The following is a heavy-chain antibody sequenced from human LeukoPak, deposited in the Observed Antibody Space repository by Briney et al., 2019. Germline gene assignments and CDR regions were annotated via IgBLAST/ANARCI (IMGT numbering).Heavy chain of an antibody. CDR2: MNPNSGNT. V-gene: IGHV1-8*01. Sequence: ASVKVSCKASGYTFTSYDINWVRQATGQGLEWMGWMNPNSGNTGYAQKFQGRITMTRNTSISTAYMELSSLRSEDTAVYYCARLTYGYYDILTGYWSGGYYYYMDVWGKGTTVTISS. J-gene: IGHJ6*03. CDR1: GYTFTSYD. CDR3: ARLTYGYYDILTGYWSGGYYYYMDV. D-gene: IGHD3-9*01.